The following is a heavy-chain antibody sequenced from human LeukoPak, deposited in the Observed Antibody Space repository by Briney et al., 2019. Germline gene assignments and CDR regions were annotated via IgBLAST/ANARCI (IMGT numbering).Heavy chain of an antibody. V-gene: IGHV3-9*01. Sequence: AGGSLRLSCAASGFTFDDYAMHWVRHAPGKGLEWVSGISWNSGSIGYADSVKGRFTISRDNAKNSLYLQMNSLRAEDTALYYCAKAPTPYYYYYGMDVWGQGTTVTVSS. CDR2: ISWNSGSI. CDR3: AKAPTPYYYYYGMDV. J-gene: IGHJ6*02. CDR1: GFTFDDYA.